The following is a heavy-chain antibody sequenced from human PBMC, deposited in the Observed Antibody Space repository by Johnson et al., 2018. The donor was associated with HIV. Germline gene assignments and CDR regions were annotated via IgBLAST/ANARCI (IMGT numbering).Heavy chain of an antibody. CDR1: GFTFSSYG. CDR2: IWYDGSNK. D-gene: IGHD1-26*01. Sequence: QEKLVESGGGVVQPGRSLRLSCAASGFTFSSYGMHWVRQAPGKGLEWVAVIWYDGSNKYYADSVKGRFTISRDKSKNTLYLQMNSLRAEDTAVYYCAKTYSGSNRDAFDIWGQGTMVTVSS. CDR3: AKTYSGSNRDAFDI. V-gene: IGHV3-33*03. J-gene: IGHJ3*02.